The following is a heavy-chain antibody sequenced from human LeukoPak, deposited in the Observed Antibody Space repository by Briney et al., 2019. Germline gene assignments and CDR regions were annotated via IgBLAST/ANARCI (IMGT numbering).Heavy chain of an antibody. V-gene: IGHV3-33*01. CDR1: GFTFSSYG. J-gene: IGHJ4*02. D-gene: IGHD1-14*01. Sequence: PGGSLRLSCAASGFTFSSYGIHWVRQAPGKGLEWVTILWYDGNNKYYADSVKGRFTISRDTSKNTVYLQMNSLRPEDTAVYYCARSQGSTYNPRSDFDYWGQGTLVTVSS. CDR2: LWYDGNNK. CDR3: ARSQGSTYNPRSDFDY.